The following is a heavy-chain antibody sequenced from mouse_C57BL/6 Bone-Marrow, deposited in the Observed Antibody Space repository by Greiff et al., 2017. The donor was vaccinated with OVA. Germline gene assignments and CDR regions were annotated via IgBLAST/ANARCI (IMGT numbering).Heavy chain of an antibody. V-gene: IGHV5-6*01. CDR1: GFTFSSYG. CDR2: ISSGGSYT. CDR3: ARLGAIDN. Sequence: EVKLQESGGDLVKPGGSLKLSCAASGFTFSSYGMSWVRQTPDKRLEWVATISSGGSYTYYPDSVKGRFTISRDNAKNTLYLQMSSVKSEDTAMYYCARLGAIDNWGQGTSDTVSS. J-gene: IGHJ4*01.